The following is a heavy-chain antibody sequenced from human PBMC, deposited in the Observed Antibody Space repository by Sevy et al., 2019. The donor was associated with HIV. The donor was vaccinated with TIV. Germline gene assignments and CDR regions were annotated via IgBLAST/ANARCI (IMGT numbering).Heavy chain of an antibody. V-gene: IGHV4-59*12. J-gene: IGHJ3*02. CDR1: GGSINSDH. CDR2: VYYTGDT. Sequence: SETLSLTCTVSGGSINSDHWNWIRQPPGKGLEWIGYVYYTGDTNYNPSLKNRVTISVDRTKNQFSLKLTSVTAAATAVYYCARRNDFDIWGQGTMVTVSS. CDR3: ARRNDFDI.